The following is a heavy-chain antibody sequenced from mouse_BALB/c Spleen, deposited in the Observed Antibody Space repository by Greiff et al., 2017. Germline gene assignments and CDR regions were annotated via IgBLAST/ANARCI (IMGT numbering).Heavy chain of an antibody. J-gene: IGHJ4*01. V-gene: IGHV1-7*01. CDR2: INPSTGYT. Sequence: VQLQQSGAELAKPGASVKMSCKASGYTFTSYWMHWVKQRPGQGLEWIGYINPSTGYTEYNQKFKDKATLTADKSSSTAYMQLSSLTSEDSAVYYCARGPYDAMDYWGQGTSVTVSS. CDR3: ARGPYDAMDY. CDR1: GYTFTSYW. D-gene: IGHD2-10*02.